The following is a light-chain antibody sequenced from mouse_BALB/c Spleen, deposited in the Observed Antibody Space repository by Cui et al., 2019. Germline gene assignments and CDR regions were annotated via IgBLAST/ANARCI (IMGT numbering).Light chain of an antibody. CDR3: QQYSKLPLT. Sequence: IQMTPSPSSLFASLGDRVTNSCSASQDISNYLNWYQQKPDGTVKLLIYYTSSLHSGVPSRFSGSGSGTDYSLTISNLEPEDIATYYCQQYSKLPLTFGAGTKLELK. CDR1: QDISNY. CDR2: YTS. J-gene: IGKJ5*01. V-gene: IGKV10-94*01.